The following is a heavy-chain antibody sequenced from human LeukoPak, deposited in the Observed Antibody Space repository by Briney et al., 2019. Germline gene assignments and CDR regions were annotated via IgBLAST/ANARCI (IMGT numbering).Heavy chain of an antibody. CDR2: ISAYNGNT. D-gene: IGHD3-22*01. V-gene: IGHV1-18*01. CDR3: ARVGGYYYYFDY. Sequence: ASVKVSCKASGYTFTSYAMNWVRQAPGQGLEWMGWISAYNGNTNYAQKLQGRVTMTTDTSTSTAYMELRSLRSDDTAVYYCARVGGYYYYFDYWGQGTLVTVSS. CDR1: GYTFTSYA. J-gene: IGHJ4*02.